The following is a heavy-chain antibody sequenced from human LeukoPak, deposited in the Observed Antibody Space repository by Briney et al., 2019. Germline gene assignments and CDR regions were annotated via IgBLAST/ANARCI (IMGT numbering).Heavy chain of an antibody. CDR3: ASKVVVVAASKGPFDI. CDR2: ISAYNGNT. J-gene: IGHJ3*02. Sequence: ASVKVSCKASGYTFTSYGISWVRQAPGQGLEWMGWISAYNGNTNYAQKLQGRVTMTTDTSTSTAYMELRSLGSDDTAVYYCASKVVVVAASKGPFDIWGQGTMVTVSS. D-gene: IGHD2-15*01. V-gene: IGHV1-18*01. CDR1: GYTFTSYG.